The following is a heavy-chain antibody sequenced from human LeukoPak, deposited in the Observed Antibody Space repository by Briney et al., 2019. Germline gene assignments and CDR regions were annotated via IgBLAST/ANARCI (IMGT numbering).Heavy chain of an antibody. CDR3: ANDFPARVRGVFPPDY. CDR2: IKQDGSEK. J-gene: IGHJ4*02. D-gene: IGHD3-10*01. CDR1: GFTFSSYW. Sequence: PGGSLRLSCTASGFTFSSYWMSWVRQAPGKGLEWLSNIKQDGSEKYYVDSVKGRFTISRDNSKNTLYLQMNSLRAEDTAVYYCANDFPARVRGVFPPDYWGQGTLVTVSS. V-gene: IGHV3-7*01.